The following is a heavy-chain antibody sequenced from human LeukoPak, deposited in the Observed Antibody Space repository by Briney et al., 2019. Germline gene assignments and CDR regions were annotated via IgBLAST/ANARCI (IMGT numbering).Heavy chain of an antibody. D-gene: IGHD6-19*01. Sequence: SETLSLTCTVSGYSISSGYYWGWIRQPPGKGLEWIGSIYHSGSTYYNPSLKSRVTISVDTSKNQFSLKLSSVTAADTAVYYCARGIVLAGNVDYWGQGTLVTVSS. CDR1: GYSISSGYY. CDR2: IYHSGST. CDR3: ARGIVLAGNVDY. V-gene: IGHV4-38-2*02. J-gene: IGHJ4*02.